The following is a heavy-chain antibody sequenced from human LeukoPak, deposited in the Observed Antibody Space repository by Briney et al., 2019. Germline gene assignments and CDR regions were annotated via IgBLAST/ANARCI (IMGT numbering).Heavy chain of an antibody. CDR2: ISWNSGSI. CDR3: ARETTADFYYYYMDV. D-gene: IGHD4-11*01. Sequence: GGSLRLSCAASGFTSDDYGITFDDYAMHWVRQAPGKGLEWVSGISWNSGSIGYADSVKGRFTISRDNAKNALYLQMNSLRAEDTAVYYCARETTADFYYYYMDVWGKGTTVTVSS. CDR1: GFTSDDYGITFDDYA. V-gene: IGHV3-9*01. J-gene: IGHJ6*03.